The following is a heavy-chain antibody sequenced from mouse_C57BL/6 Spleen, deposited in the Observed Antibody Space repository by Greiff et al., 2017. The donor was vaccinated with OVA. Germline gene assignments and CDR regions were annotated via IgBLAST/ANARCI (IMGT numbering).Heavy chain of an antibody. D-gene: IGHD2-1*01. CDR1: GYTFTSYW. Sequence: QVQLKQPGAELVKPRASVKMSCKASGYTFTSYWITWVKQRPGQGLEWIGDIYPGSGSTNYNEKFKSKATLTVVTSSSTAYMQLSSLTSEDSAVYYCASGIYYGPFDYWGQGTSLTVSS. CDR3: ASGIYYGPFDY. V-gene: IGHV1-55*01. J-gene: IGHJ2*02. CDR2: IYPGSGST.